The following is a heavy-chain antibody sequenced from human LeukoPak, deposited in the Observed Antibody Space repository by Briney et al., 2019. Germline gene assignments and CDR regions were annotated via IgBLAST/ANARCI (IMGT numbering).Heavy chain of an antibody. CDR3: AKDSGVVGATHDY. Sequence: PGGSLRLSCAASGFTFSSYAMSWVRQAPGKGLEWVSAISGSGGSTYYADSVKGRFTISRDNSKNTLYMQMNSLRAEDTAVYYCAKDSGVVGATHDYWGQGTLVTVSS. J-gene: IGHJ4*02. CDR1: GFTFSSYA. D-gene: IGHD1-26*01. CDR2: ISGSGGST. V-gene: IGHV3-23*01.